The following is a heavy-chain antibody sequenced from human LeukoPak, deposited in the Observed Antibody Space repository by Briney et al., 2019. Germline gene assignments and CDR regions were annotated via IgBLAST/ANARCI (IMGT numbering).Heavy chain of an antibody. CDR1: GFTFGGYG. CDR3: ADHYGGSPSDY. J-gene: IGHJ4*02. CDR2: IAYDGSRA. D-gene: IGHD4-23*01. V-gene: IGHV3-30*12. Sequence: GGSLRLSCAGSGFTFGGYGMHWFRQTPGKGLEWVAVIAYDGSRAFYADSVKGRFTISRDNSKNTLYLQMNSLRAEDTAVYYCADHYGGSPSDYWGQGTLVTVSS.